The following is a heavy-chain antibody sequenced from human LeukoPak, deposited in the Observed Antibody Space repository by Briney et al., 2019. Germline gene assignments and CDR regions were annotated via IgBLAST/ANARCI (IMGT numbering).Heavy chain of an antibody. D-gene: IGHD2-2*02. V-gene: IGHV4-39*07. CDR3: ARSVPAAIFPRGWFDP. CDR1: GDSISDSTYY. CDR2: IHSTGST. J-gene: IGHJ5*02. Sequence: SETLSLTCNVSGDSISDSTYYWGWIRQPPGKGPEWIGSIHSTGSTSYNPSLRSRFTISLETSQNQFSLRLSSVTAADTAIFYCARSVPAAIFPRGWFDPWSQGILVTVSS.